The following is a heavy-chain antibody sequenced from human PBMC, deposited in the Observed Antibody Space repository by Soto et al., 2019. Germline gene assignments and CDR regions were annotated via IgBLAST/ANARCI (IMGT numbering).Heavy chain of an antibody. CDR2: ISSSSSYT. CDR1: GFTFSDYY. Sequence: GGSLRLSCAASGFTFSDYYMSWIRQAPGKGLEWVSYISSSSSYTNYADSVKGRFTISRDNAKNSLYLQMNSLRAEDTAVYYCARDSRYYDFWSGYSNYYYYGMDVWGQGTTVTVS. J-gene: IGHJ6*02. CDR3: ARDSRYYDFWSGYSNYYYYGMDV. V-gene: IGHV3-11*06. D-gene: IGHD3-3*01.